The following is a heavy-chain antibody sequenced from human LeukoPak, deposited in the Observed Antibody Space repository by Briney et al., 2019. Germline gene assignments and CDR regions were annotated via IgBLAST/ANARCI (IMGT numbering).Heavy chain of an antibody. D-gene: IGHD3-10*01. J-gene: IGHJ4*02. Sequence: SETLSLTCTVSGGSISSYYWSWIRQPPGKGLEWIGNIPYGGSTYYNPSLKSRVTISVDTSKNQFSLKLSSVTAADTAVYYCARRIEGSGFDWGQGTLVTVSS. V-gene: IGHV4-59*04. CDR1: GGSISSYY. CDR3: ARRIEGSGFD. CDR2: IPYGGST.